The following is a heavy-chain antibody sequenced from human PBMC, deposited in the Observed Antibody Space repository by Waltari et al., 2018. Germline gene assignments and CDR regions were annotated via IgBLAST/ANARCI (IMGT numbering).Heavy chain of an antibody. V-gene: IGHV3-23*04. CDR1: GFTFNTYA. Sequence: EVQLVESGGGLVQTGGSLRLSCAASGFTFNTYAMTWVRQSPGKGLEGVSSLSGSGDRTSYADSGKGRFTGSRDNSKSVLYLKMNSLRAEDTAVYYCAKEKELIRSCSGSWGQGTLVTISS. D-gene: IGHD3-10*01. J-gene: IGHJ5*02. CDR3: AKEKELIRSCSGS. CDR2: LSGSGDRT.